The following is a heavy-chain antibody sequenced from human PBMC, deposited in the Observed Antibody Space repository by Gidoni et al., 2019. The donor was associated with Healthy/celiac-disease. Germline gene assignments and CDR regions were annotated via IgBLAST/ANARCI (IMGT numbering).Heavy chain of an antibody. V-gene: IGHV3-30*18. CDR3: AKDGEYCSGGSCLYYYYGMDV. CDR1: GFTFSSCG. Sequence: QVQLVESGGGVVQPGGSLRLSCAASGFTFSSCGMPWVRQAPGKGLEGVAVIAYDGSNKSYADSLKGRFTISRDNSKNTLYLQMNSLRAEDTAVYYCAKDGEYCSGGSCLYYYYGMDVWGQGTTVTVSS. J-gene: IGHJ6*02. D-gene: IGHD2-15*01. CDR2: IAYDGSNK.